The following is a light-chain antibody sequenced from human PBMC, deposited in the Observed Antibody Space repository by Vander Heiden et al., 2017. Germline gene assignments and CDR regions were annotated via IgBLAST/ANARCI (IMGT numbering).Light chain of an antibody. CDR1: SSDVGSYNL. J-gene: IGLJ1*01. CDR2: EGT. V-gene: IGLV2-23*01. CDR3: CSYAGSTIFYV. Sequence: QSALTQPASVSGSPGEPITIHSTGTSSDVGSYNLFSWYQQHPGNAPKLMIYEGTKRPSGVSNRFSGSKSGNTASLTISGLQAEDEADYYCCSYAGSTIFYVFGTGTKVTVL.